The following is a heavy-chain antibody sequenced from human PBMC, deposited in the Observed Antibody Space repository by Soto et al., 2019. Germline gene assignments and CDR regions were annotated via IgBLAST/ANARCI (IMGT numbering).Heavy chain of an antibody. J-gene: IGHJ6*02. D-gene: IGHD3-9*01. CDR1: GFTFSTYG. V-gene: IGHV3-33*01. Sequence: PGGSLRLSCAASGFTFSTYGMHWVRQAPAKGLEWVAVIWYDGSNKYYADSVKGRFTISRDNSKNTLYLQMNSLRAEDTAVYYCASGLSLYYDILTGPPTPGWGQGTTVTVSS. CDR2: IWYDGSNK. CDR3: ASGLSLYYDILTGPPTPG.